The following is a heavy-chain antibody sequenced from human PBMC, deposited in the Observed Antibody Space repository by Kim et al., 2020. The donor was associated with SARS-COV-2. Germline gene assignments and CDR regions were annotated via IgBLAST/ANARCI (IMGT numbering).Heavy chain of an antibody. CDR2: IRYDSGSF. J-gene: IGHJ5*02. CDR1: GFRFSEYA. CDR3: VKAAEAFPFNYFDP. Sequence: GGSLRLSCAASGFRFSEYAMHWVRQGPGKGLEWVAGIRYDSGSFGYGDSVKGRFTISRDNAKNSLYLELNSLRADDTAFYYCVKAAEAFPFNYFDPWGQG. V-gene: IGHV3-9*01.